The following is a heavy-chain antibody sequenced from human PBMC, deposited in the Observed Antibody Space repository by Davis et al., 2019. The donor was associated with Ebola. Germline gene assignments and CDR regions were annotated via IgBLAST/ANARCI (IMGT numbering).Heavy chain of an antibody. Sequence: MPSDTLSLTCAVYGWSFSGYYWSWIRQPPGKGLEWIGEINHSGSTNYNPSLKSRVTLSVATSKNHFSLKLSSVTSADTAVYYCARFPVVYYYYFGMDVWGQGTKVTVSS. V-gene: IGHV4-34*01. CDR1: GWSFSGYY. J-gene: IGHJ6*02. CDR3: ARFPVVYYYYFGMDV. CDR2: INHSGST. D-gene: IGHD2-15*01.